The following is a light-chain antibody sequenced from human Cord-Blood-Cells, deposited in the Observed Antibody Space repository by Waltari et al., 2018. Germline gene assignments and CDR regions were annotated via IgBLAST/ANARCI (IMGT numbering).Light chain of an antibody. CDR2: RNN. J-gene: IGLJ3*02. V-gene: IGLV1-47*01. Sequence: QSVLTQPPSASGTPGQRVTIYCSGSSSTIGRNYVYWYQQLPGTAPKLLIYRNNQRPSGVPDRFSGSKSGTSASLAISGLRSEDEADYYCAAWDDSLSGPVFGGGTKLTVL. CDR1: SSTIGRNY. CDR3: AAWDDSLSGPV.